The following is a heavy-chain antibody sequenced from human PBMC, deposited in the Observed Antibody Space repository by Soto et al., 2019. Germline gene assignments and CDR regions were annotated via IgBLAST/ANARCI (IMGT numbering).Heavy chain of an antibody. D-gene: IGHD2-21*01. CDR2: IGGSGGST. CDR3: ATQSRDCYNYYWYFDL. J-gene: IGHJ2*01. Sequence: EVQLLESGGGLVQPGGSLRLSCAASGFTFSSYAMSWVRQAPGKGLEWVSAIGGSGGSTYYADSVKGRFTISRDNSKNPRYLQMNSLRAEDTAVYYCATQSRDCYNYYWYFDLWGRGTLVTVSS. V-gene: IGHV3-23*01. CDR1: GFTFSSYA.